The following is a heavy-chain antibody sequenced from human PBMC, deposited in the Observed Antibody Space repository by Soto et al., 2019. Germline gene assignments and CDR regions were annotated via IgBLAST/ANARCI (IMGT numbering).Heavy chain of an antibody. D-gene: IGHD6-19*01. V-gene: IGHV6-1*01. CDR1: GDSVSSNSAA. Sequence: PSQTLSLTCVISGDSVSSNSAAWNWIRQSPSRGLEWLGRTYYRSKWYNDYAVSVKSRITINPDTSKNQFSLQLNSVTPEDTAVYYCARIAVAGTGYYYYGMDVWGQGTTVTVS. CDR2: TYYRSKWYN. J-gene: IGHJ6*02. CDR3: ARIAVAGTGYYYYGMDV.